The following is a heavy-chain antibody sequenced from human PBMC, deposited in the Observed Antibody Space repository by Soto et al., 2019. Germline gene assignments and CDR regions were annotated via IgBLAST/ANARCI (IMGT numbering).Heavy chain of an antibody. V-gene: IGHV3-23*01. J-gene: IGHJ4*02. CDR1: GFSFSSYA. CDR3: ARDQTDSGGYSDS. CDR2: ISGSGGST. D-gene: IGHD2-15*01. Sequence: GGSLRLSCAASGFSFSSYAMNWVRQAPGEGLEWVSAISGSGGSTYYADSVKGRFTISRDNSKNTVHLQMSKLRAEDTAVYFCARDQTDSGGYSDSWGQGTLVTVSS.